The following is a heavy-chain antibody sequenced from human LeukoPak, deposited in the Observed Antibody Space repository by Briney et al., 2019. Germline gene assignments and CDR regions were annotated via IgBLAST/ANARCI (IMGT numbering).Heavy chain of an antibody. D-gene: IGHD6-19*01. CDR2: ISSSSSTI. CDR3: ASDSSGWSFDAFDI. J-gene: IGHJ3*02. CDR1: GFTFSSYS. V-gene: IGHV3-48*01. Sequence: GGSLRLSCAASGFTFSSYSMNWVRQAPGKGLEWVSYISSSSSTIYYADSVKGRFTISRDNAKNSLYLQMNSLRAEDTAVYYCASDSSGWSFDAFDIWGQGTMVTVSS.